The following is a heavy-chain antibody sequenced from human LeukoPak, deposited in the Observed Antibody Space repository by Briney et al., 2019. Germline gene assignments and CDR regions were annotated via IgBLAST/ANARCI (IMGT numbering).Heavy chain of an antibody. CDR1: GGTFSSYA. J-gene: IGHJ3*02. CDR2: IIPIFGTA. CDR3: AREYYYGSGSYYRDAFDI. Sequence: SVKVSCKASGGTFSSYAISWVRQAPGQGLEWMGGIIPIFGTANYAQKFQGRVTITADESTSTAYMELSSLRSEDTAVYYCAREYYYGSGSYYRDAFDIWGQGTMVTVSS. V-gene: IGHV1-69*13. D-gene: IGHD3-10*01.